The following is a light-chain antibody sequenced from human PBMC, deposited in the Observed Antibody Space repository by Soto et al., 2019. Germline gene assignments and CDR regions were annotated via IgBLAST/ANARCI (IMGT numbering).Light chain of an antibody. J-gene: IGKJ1*01. Sequence: EIVLTQSPATLSLSPGEGATLSCRASQSVSTDLACYQHKPGQAPSRLIYGASNRATGVAARFSGSGSGPDFTVTISSLGPEDSAVYYCQQRDSWWTFGQGTKVDIK. CDR1: QSVSTD. CDR3: QQRDSWWT. CDR2: GAS. V-gene: IGKV3-11*01.